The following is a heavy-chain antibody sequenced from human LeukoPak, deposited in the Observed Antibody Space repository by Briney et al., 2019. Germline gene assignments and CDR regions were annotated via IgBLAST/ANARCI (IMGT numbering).Heavy chain of an antibody. J-gene: IGHJ4*02. V-gene: IGHV3-23*01. CDR3: ARVDIAVAGLDY. CDR2: ITTGDGNT. Sequence: GGSLRLSCTASGFTFSSYTMTWVRQAPGKGLKWVSTITTGDGNTYYADSVKGRFTVSRDDSKNTLYLQMNSLRAEDTAVYYCARVDIAVAGLDYWGQGTLVTVSS. D-gene: IGHD6-19*01. CDR1: GFTFSSYT.